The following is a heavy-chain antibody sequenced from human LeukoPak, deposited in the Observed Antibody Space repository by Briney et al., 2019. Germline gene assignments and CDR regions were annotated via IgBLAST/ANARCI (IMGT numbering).Heavy chain of an antibody. Sequence: GGSLRLSCAASGFIFSRYWMHWVRQAPGKGLVWVSYINSDGSGTSYADSVKGRFTVSRDNAKNTLYLQMNSLRAEDTAVYYCARGGFGIGIDYWGQGTLVPVSS. CDR3: ARGGFGIGIDY. D-gene: IGHD3-16*01. J-gene: IGHJ4*02. CDR1: GFIFSRYW. V-gene: IGHV3-74*01. CDR2: INSDGSGT.